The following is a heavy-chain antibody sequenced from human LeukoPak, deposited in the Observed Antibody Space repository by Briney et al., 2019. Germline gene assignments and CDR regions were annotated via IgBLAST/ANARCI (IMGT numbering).Heavy chain of an antibody. D-gene: IGHD3-10*01. CDR2: ISSSSSYI. V-gene: IGHV3-21*01. CDR1: GFTFSSYS. J-gene: IGHJ4*02. Sequence: GGSLRLSCAASGFTFSSYSMNWVRQAPGKGLEWLSSISSSSSYIYYADSVKGRFTISRDNAKNSLYLQMNSLRAEDTAVYYCARDLYGRVIEVQLFDYWGQGTLVTVSS. CDR3: ARDLYGRVIEVQLFDY.